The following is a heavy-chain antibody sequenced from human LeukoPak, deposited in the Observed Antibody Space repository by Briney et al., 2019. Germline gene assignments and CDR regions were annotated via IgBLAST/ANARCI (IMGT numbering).Heavy chain of an antibody. V-gene: IGHV3-33*01. D-gene: IGHD6-19*01. CDR3: ARDGVAVAGDTLYYMDV. Sequence: PGRSLGLSCAASGFTFSRYGMHWVRQAPGKGLEWVAVLWSDGSSKYSVDSVQGRFTISRDNSKTTLYLQMNSLRDEDTAVYYCARDGVAVAGDTLYYMDVWGKGTTVTVSS. CDR2: LWSDGSSK. CDR1: GFTFSRYG. J-gene: IGHJ6*03.